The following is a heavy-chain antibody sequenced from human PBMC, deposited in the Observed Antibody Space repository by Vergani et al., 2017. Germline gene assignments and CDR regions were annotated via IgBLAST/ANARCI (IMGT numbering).Heavy chain of an antibody. D-gene: IGHD2-21*02. Sequence: QVQLVESAGGVVQPGGSLRLSCAASGFTFSNFGMHWIRQAPGKGLEWLAYIGKDGINTRYRDAGRGRFTASRDNSKDILYLQMDSLGSEDTALYYCAKYLRDSTDVLPDSWATGTLVIVSS. J-gene: IGHJ4*02. CDR1: GFTFSNFG. CDR3: AKYLRDSTDVLPDS. V-gene: IGHV3-30*02. CDR2: IGKDGINT.